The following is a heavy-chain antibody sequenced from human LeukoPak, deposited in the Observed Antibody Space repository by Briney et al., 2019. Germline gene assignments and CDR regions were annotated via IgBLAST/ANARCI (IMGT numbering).Heavy chain of an antibody. CDR1: GFTFSVYA. J-gene: IGHJ4*02. CDR3: ARDYWWNYDY. Sequence: GGSLRLSCAASGFTFSVYAMHWVRRAPGKGLEWVAVISKDGSDKYYPGSVRGRFTISRDNSKNTIYLQMDSLRAEDTAIYYCARDYWWNYDYWGQGTLVTVSS. D-gene: IGHD1-7*01. V-gene: IGHV3-30-3*01. CDR2: ISKDGSDK.